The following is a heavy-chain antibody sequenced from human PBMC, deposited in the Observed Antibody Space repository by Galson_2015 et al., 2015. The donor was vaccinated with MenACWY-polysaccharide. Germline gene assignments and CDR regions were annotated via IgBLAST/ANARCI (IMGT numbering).Heavy chain of an antibody. J-gene: IGHJ3*02. V-gene: IGHV1-2*02. CDR1: GYTFNGYY. D-gene: IGHD3-22*01. Sequence: SVKVSCKASGYTFNGYYMHWVRQAPGQGPEWMGWVDPRTGDTKYAQNFQGRVTMTRDTSTHTAYMELRRLRSDDTAVYYCASPDDTSGYYDDPFDIWGQGTMVTVSS. CDR2: VDPRTGDT. CDR3: ASPDDTSGYYDDPFDI.